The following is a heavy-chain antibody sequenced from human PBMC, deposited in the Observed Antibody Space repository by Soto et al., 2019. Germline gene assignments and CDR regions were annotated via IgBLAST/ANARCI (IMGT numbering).Heavy chain of an antibody. CDR1: GGSISSYY. D-gene: IGHD2-2*01. CDR3: ARHNDIVVVPAALGANWFDP. J-gene: IGHJ5*02. CDR2: IYYSGST. Sequence: PSETLSLTCTVSGGSISSYYWSWIRQPPGKGLEWIGYIYYSGSTNYNPSLKSRVTISVDTSKNQFSLELSSVTAADTAVYYCARHNDIVVVPAALGANWFDPWGQGTLVTVSS. V-gene: IGHV4-59*08.